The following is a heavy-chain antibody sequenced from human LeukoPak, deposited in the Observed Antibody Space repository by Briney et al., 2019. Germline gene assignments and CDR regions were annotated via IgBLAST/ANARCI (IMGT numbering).Heavy chain of an antibody. Sequence: SETLSLNCAVYGGSFSGYYWSWTRQPPGKGLEWIGEINHSGSTNYNPSLKSRVTISVDTSKNQFSLKLSSVTAADTAVYYCARSRVYGSGSYYPVYYYYGMDVWGKGTTVTVSS. D-gene: IGHD3-10*01. CDR2: INHSGST. CDR1: GGSFSGYY. CDR3: ARSRVYGSGSYYPVYYYYGMDV. V-gene: IGHV4-34*01. J-gene: IGHJ6*04.